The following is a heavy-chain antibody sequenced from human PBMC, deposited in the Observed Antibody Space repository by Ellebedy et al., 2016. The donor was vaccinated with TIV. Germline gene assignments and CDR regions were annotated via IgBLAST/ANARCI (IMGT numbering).Heavy chain of an antibody. D-gene: IGHD4-23*01. Sequence: GESLKISCAASGFTFDSHTMNWVRQAPGEGLEWVSSISGRGATIYYADSVKGRFTISRDNSKNTLYLQMNGLRFEDTAVYYCAKKREYDGNSLDSWGQGTLVTVSS. CDR3: AKKREYDGNSLDS. CDR1: GFTFDSHT. CDR2: ISGRGATI. V-gene: IGHV3-23*01. J-gene: IGHJ4*02.